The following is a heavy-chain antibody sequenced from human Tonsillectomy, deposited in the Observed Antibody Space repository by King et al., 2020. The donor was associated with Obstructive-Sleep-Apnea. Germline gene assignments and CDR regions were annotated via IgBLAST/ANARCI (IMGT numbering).Heavy chain of an antibody. D-gene: IGHD3-3*01. CDR3: ALHRGRFFEWPPSPNWFDP. CDR2: ISYDGNNK. V-gene: IGHV3-30*04. J-gene: IGHJ5*02. Sequence: VQLVESGGGVVQPGKSLRLSCAASGFTFSSYAMHWVRQAPGKGLEWVAAISYDGNNKYYADSVKGRFTISRDNSKNTLYLQMNSLRTDDTAVYYCALHRGRFFEWPPSPNWFDPWGQGTLVTVSS. CDR1: GFTFSSYA.